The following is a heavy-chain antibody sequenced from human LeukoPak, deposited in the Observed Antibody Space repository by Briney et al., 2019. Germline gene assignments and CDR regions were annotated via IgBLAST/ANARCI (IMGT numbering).Heavy chain of an antibody. CDR3: AKPSQMVRGVIVPDY. V-gene: IGHV3-30*18. CDR1: GFTFSSYG. CDR2: ISYDGSNK. J-gene: IGHJ4*02. D-gene: IGHD3-10*01. Sequence: PGRSLRLSCAASGFTFSSYGMHWVRQAPGKGLEWVAVISYDGSNKYYADSGKGRFTISRDNSKNTLYLQMNSLRAEDTAVYYCAKPSQMVRGVIVPDYWGQGTLVTVSS.